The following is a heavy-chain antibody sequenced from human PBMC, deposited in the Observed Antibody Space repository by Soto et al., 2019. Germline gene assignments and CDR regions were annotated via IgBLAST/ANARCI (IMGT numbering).Heavy chain of an antibody. D-gene: IGHD3-10*01. CDR1: GFTFSSYS. CDR2: ISSSSSTI. V-gene: IGHV3-48*02. J-gene: IGHJ2*01. Sequence: GGSLRLSCAASGFTFSSYSMNWVRHAPGKGLEWVSYISSSSSTIYYADSVKGRFTISRDNAKNSLYLQMNSLRDEDTAVYYCARGGYYGSGSYYHNWYFDLWGRGTLVTVSS. CDR3: ARGGYYGSGSYYHNWYFDL.